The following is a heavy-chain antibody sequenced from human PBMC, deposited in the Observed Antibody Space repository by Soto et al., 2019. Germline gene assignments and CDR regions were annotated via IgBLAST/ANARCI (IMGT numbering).Heavy chain of an antibody. Sequence: GGSLRLSCEASGFTFNDFGMSWVRQTPGKGLEWVSTLNHDGRNTHYAASVEGRFTISRDNSKNTLYLQMGSLRAEDTAIYYCAKDAGNEESLFDYWGRGTLVTVSS. CDR2: LNHDGRNT. V-gene: IGHV3-23*01. CDR1: GFTFNDFG. CDR3: AKDAGNEESLFDY. J-gene: IGHJ4*02.